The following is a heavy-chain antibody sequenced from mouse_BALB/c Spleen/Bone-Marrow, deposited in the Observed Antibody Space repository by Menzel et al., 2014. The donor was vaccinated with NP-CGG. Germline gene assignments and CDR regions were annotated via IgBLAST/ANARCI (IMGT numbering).Heavy chain of an antibody. CDR3: ARDSFLITRASDY. D-gene: IGHD2-4*01. J-gene: IGHJ4*01. CDR2: IWVYGST. Sequence: VQLQESGPGLVAPSQSLSITCTVSGFSLTGXGXSWVXQPPVXGLEWLFMIWVYGSTDYNSALKSRLSISKDNSKSQVFLKMNSLQTDDTARYYCARDSFLITRASDYWGQGTSVTVSS. V-gene: IGHV2-6-7*01. CDR1: GFSLTGXG.